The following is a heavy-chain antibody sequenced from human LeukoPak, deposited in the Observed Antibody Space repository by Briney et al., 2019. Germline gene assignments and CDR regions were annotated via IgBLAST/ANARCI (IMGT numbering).Heavy chain of an antibody. Sequence: PGGSLRLSCAASGFTFSSYWMSWVRQAPGKGLEWVASIKQDGSEKYYVKSVKGRFTISRDNAKNSLYLQLNSLRAEDTAVYYCARVEDTSGWYWIAYWGQGTLVTVSS. V-gene: IGHV3-7*01. D-gene: IGHD6-19*01. CDR3: ARVEDTSGWYWIAY. J-gene: IGHJ4*02. CDR1: GFTFSSYW. CDR2: IKQDGSEK.